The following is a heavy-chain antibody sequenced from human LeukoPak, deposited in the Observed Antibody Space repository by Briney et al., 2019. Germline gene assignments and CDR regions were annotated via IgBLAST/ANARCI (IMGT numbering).Heavy chain of an antibody. CDR1: GGSFSSYY. CDR2: IYYSGST. J-gene: IGHJ4*02. CDR3: ARGRKPTWGGKPRTYFDY. D-gene: IGHD3-16*01. V-gene: IGHV4-59*08. Sequence: SETLSLTCAVYGGSFSSYYWSWIRQPPGKGLEWIGYIYYSGSTNYNPSLKSRVTISVDTSKNQFSLKLSSVTAADTAVYYCARGRKPTWGGKPRTYFDYWGQGTLVTVSS.